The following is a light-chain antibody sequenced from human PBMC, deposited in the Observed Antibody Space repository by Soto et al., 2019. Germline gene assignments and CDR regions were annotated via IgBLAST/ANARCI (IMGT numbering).Light chain of an antibody. J-gene: IGLJ2*01. CDR1: SSDVGSYNR. CDR2: EVS. CDR3: SSYTSSSAFLV. V-gene: IGLV2-18*02. Sequence: QSALTQPPSVSGSPGQSVTISCTGTSSDVGSYNRVSWYQQPPGTAPKLMIYEVSNRPSVVPDRFSGSKSGNTASLTISGLQAEDEADYYCSSYTSSSAFLVFGGGTKLTVL.